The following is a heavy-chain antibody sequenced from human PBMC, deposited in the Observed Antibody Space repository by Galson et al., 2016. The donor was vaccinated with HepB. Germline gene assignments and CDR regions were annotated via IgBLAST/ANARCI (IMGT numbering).Heavy chain of an antibody. CDR3: ARDRNPINWYFDV. J-gene: IGHJ2*01. CDR2: ISGYNGFR. CDR1: GYAFTRYG. V-gene: IGHV1-18*04. Sequence: SVKVSCKASGYAFTRYGITWVRQAPGQGLEWMGWISGYNGFRNYAQKYRGRATMTTDTSTNVAYMELRSLRSDDTAVYYCARDRNPINWYFDVWGRGTLVTVSS.